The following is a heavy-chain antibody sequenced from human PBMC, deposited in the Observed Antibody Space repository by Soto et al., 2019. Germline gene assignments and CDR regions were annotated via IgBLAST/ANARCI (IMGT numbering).Heavy chain of an antibody. CDR3: ARDPSRSLQLVQGWFDP. J-gene: IGHJ5*02. V-gene: IGHV1-69*08. D-gene: IGHD6-13*01. CDR1: GGTFSSYT. Sequence: QVQLVQSGAEVKKPGSSVKVSCKASGGTFSSYTISWVRQAPGQGLEWMGRIIPILGIANYAQKFQGRVTITADKSTSTAHMELSSLRSEDTAVYYCARDPSRSLQLVQGWFDPWGQGTLVTVSS. CDR2: IIPILGIA.